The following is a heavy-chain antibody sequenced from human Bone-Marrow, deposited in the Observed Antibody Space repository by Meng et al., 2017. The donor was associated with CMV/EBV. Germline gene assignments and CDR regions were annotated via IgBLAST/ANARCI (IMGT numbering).Heavy chain of an antibody. D-gene: IGHD3-22*01. CDR2: IRSKAYGGTT. Sequence: GESLKISCTASGFTFGDYAMSWVRQAPGKGLEWVGFIRSKAYGGTTEYAASVKGRFTISRDESKSNVYLQMNNLRTDDRAVYEFARESSGGRYGRFDSWGQGTLVTVSS. V-gene: IGHV3-49*04. J-gene: IGHJ5*01. CDR3: ARESSGGRYGRFDS. CDR1: GFTFGDYA.